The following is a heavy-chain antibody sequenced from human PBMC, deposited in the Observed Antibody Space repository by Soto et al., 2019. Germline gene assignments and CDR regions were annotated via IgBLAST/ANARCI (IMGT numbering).Heavy chain of an antibody. D-gene: IGHD3-22*01. J-gene: IGHJ4*02. CDR1: GGSISGYY. V-gene: IGHV4-4*07. CDR3: ARIPPGWLSFAS. Sequence: SETLSLTCSVSGGSISGYYWSWIRQPAGKGLEWIGRVYASGNANYNPSLKSRVTMSVDTSKNQFSLKLSSVTAADPAVYYCARIPPGWLSFASWGRGPLGTV. CDR2: VYASGNA.